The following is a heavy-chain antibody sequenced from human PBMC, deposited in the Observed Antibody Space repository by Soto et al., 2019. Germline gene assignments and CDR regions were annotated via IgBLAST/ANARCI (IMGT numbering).Heavy chain of an antibody. V-gene: IGHV3-30*18. Sequence: SLRLSCAASGFTFSDHGMHWVRQAPGKGLEWVAVISHDGNSKYYGDSVKGRFTVSRDNSNNMAYLQMNSLRLEDTAMYYCAKQFDLGGLEDYWGQGTLVTVSS. D-gene: IGHD1-1*01. CDR1: GFTFSDHG. CDR3: AKQFDLGGLEDY. J-gene: IGHJ4*02. CDR2: ISHDGNSK.